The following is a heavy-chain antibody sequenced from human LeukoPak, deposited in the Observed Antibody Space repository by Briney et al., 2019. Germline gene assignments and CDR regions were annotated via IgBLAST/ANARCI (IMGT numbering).Heavy chain of an antibody. CDR1: GGSISSYY. D-gene: IGHD3-3*01. V-gene: IGHV4-59*01. J-gene: IGHJ6*02. CDR2: IYYSGST. CDR3: ARDSGYDFWSGYYREVYGMDV. Sequence: SGTLSLTCTVSGGSISSYYWSWIRQPPGKGLEGIGYIYYSGSTNYNPSLKSRVTISVDTSKNQFSLKLSSVTAADTAVYYCARDSGYDFWSGYYREVYGMDVWGQGTTVTVSS.